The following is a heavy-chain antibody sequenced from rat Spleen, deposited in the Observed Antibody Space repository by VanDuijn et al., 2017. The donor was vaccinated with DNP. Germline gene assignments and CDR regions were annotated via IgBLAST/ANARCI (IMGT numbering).Heavy chain of an antibody. CDR2: ITSSGGST. CDR3: ARGSGTYYWYFDF. Sequence: EVQLVESGGDLVQPGRSLKLSCVASGFTFNKYWMTWIRQVPGKGLEWVAAITSSGGSTYYPDSVKGRFTISRDNAKNTLYLQMNSLRSEDTATYYCARGSGTYYWYFDFWCPGTMVTVSS. J-gene: IGHJ1*01. V-gene: IGHV5-31*01. CDR1: GFTFNKYW. D-gene: IGHD5-1*01.